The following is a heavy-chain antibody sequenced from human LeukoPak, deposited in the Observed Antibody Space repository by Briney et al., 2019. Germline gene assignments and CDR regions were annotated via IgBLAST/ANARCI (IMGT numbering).Heavy chain of an antibody. Sequence: SETLSLTCTVSGGSISSGDYYWSWIRQPPGKGLGWIGYIYYSGSTYYNPSLKGRVTISVDTSKNQFSLKLSSVTAADTAVYYCARADGGYWGQGTLVTVSS. D-gene: IGHD5-24*01. CDR3: ARADGGY. CDR2: IYYSGST. CDR1: GGSISSGDYY. V-gene: IGHV4-30-4*01. J-gene: IGHJ4*02.